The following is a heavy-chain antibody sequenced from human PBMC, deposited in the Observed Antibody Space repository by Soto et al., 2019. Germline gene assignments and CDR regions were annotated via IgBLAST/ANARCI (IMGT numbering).Heavy chain of an antibody. Sequence: QVQLQESGPGLVKPSGTLSLTCDVSGGSINTNWWSWVRQPPGKGLEWIGESYHSGATNYNPSLKNRVTIFLDNSNTHFSRDLNSVTAAATAGYFCARHLGVTATRGFHSWGRGILVTVSS. D-gene: IGHD2-21*02. V-gene: IGHV4-4*02. CDR3: ARHLGVTATRGFHS. CDR1: GGSINTNW. CDR2: SYHSGAT. J-gene: IGHJ4*02.